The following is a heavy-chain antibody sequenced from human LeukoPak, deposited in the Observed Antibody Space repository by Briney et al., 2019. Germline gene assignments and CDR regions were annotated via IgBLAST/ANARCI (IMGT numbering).Heavy chain of an antibody. CDR1: GFTFSSYA. CDR3: ARSNLRWLQGDGMDV. Sequence: PGGSLRLSCAASGFTFSSYAMSWVRQAPGKGLEWVSAISGSGGSTYYADSVKGRFTISRDNSKNTLYLQMNSLRAEDTAVYYCARSNLRWLQGDGMDVWGQGTTVTVSS. V-gene: IGHV3-23*01. D-gene: IGHD5-24*01. J-gene: IGHJ6*02. CDR2: ISGSGGST.